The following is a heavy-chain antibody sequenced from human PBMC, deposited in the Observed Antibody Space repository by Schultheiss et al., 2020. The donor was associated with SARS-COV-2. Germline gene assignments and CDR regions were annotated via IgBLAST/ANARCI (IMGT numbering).Heavy chain of an antibody. D-gene: IGHD2-21*01. Sequence: SQTLSLTCTVSGGSIYSHYWNWIRQPPGKGLEWIGYIHYSGSTSYNPSLKSRVTISVDTSKTQISLKLTSVTAADTAVYYCARDCGSVACPYGMDLWGQGTTVTVSS. CDR1: GGSIYSHY. CDR2: IHYSGST. V-gene: IGHV4-59*11. J-gene: IGHJ6*02. CDR3: ARDCGSVACPYGMDL.